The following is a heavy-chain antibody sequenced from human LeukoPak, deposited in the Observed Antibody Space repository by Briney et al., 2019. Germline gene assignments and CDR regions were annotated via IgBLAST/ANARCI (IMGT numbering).Heavy chain of an antibody. D-gene: IGHD3-10*01. CDR2: INPNSGGT. J-gene: IGHJ5*02. CDR1: GYTFTGYY. CDR3: ARKQALGGLISHHGNWFDP. V-gene: IGHV1-2*02. Sequence: ASVKVSCKASGYTFTGYYMHWVRQAPGQGLEWMGWINPNSGGTNYAKKFQGRVTMTRDTSISTAYMELSRLRSDDTAVYYCARKQALGGLISHHGNWFDPWGQGTLVTVSS.